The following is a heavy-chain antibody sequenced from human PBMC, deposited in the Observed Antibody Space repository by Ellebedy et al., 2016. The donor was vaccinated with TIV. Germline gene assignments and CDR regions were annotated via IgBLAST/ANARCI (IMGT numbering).Heavy chain of an antibody. Sequence: GESLKISXAASGFTFSDYYMSWIRQAPGKGLEWVSAISGSGGSTYYADSVKGRFTISRDNSKNTLYLQMNSLRAEDTAVYYCAKVALSRYYYYYYMDVWGKGTTVTVSS. CDR3: AKVALSRYYYYYYMDV. V-gene: IGHV3-23*01. J-gene: IGHJ6*03. CDR1: GFTFSDYY. CDR2: ISGSGGST.